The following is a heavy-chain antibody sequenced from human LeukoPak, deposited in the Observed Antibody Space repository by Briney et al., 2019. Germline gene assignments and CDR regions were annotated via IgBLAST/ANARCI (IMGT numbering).Heavy chain of an antibody. J-gene: IGHJ3*02. CDR3: ARNRAFDI. CDR2: IYSSGST. V-gene: IGHV3-66*01. Sequence: GGSLRLSCAASGFTVSNNDMMWVRQAPGKGLEWVSLIYSSGSTHYTDSVKARFSISRDNSKNTLYLQMNSLRAEDTAVYYCARNRAFDIWGQGTMVTVSS. CDR1: GFTVSNND.